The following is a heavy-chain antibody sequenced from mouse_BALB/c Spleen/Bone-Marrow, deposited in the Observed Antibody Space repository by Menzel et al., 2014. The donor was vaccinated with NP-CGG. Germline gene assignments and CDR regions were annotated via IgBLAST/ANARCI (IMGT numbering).Heavy chain of an antibody. CDR2: IHPSDSET. Sequence: QVQLQQSGTEVVRPGASVKLSCKASGYSFTTYWMNWVKQRPGQGLEWIGMIHPSDSETRLNQKFKDKATLTVDKSSSTAYTQLNSPTTEDSAVYYFAREKGYYGTSWFAYWGQGTLVTVSA. CDR1: GYSFTTYW. CDR3: AREKGYYGTSWFAY. D-gene: IGHD2-1*01. V-gene: IGHV1S82*01. J-gene: IGHJ3*01.